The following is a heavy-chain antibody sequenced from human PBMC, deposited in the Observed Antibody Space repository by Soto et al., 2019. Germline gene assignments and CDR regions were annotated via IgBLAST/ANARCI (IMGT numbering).Heavy chain of an antibody. CDR3: ARAPASIAARPDAFDI. CDR2: INASGGST. CDR1: GYTFTSHD. D-gene: IGHD6-6*01. Sequence: ASVKVSCKASGYTFTSHDMHWVRQAPGQGLEWMGIINASGGSTSYAQKVQGRVTMTRDTSTSTVYMELSRLPSEDTAVYYCARAPASIAARPDAFDIPAPGTMVPVSS. J-gene: IGHJ3*02. V-gene: IGHV1-46*01.